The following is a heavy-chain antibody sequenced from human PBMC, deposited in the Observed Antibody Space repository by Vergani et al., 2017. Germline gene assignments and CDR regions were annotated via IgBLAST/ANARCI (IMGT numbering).Heavy chain of an antibody. CDR2: IRHDGIT. CDR1: GGSFNDYW. CDR3: ARDERRPWRNSWARFEY. D-gene: IGHD6-13*01. V-gene: IGHV4-34*01. Sequence: QAQLQQWGAGLLKPSETLSLTCAIYGGSFNDYWWTWIRQPPGKGLEWIGEIRHDGITHYSPSLKSRVTISIDTSTHQFSLSLNSVTAADTAIYYCARDERRPWRNSWARFEYWGLGIPVTVSS. J-gene: IGHJ4*02.